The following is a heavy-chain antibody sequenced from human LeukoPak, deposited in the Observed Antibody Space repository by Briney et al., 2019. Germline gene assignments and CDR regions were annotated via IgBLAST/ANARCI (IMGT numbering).Heavy chain of an antibody. J-gene: IGHJ4*02. Sequence: GESLKISCKGSGYNFTNYWIHWVRPMPGKGLEWMGIIYLGDSDTGYSPSFQGQVTLSVDKSISTAYLQWSSLKASDTAIFYCARQDASGSFDYWGQGTLVTVSS. CDR2: IYLGDSDT. CDR3: ARQDASGSFDY. CDR1: GYNFTNYW. D-gene: IGHD3-10*01. V-gene: IGHV5-51*01.